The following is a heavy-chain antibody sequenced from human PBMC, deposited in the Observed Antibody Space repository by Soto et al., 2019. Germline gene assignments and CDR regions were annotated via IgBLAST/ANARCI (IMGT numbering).Heavy chain of an antibody. J-gene: IGHJ5*02. D-gene: IGHD3-22*01. CDR3: ARTRGSGYYLNWFDP. Sequence: TLSLTCAVSGGSISSGGYSWSWIRQPPGKGLEWIGYIYHSGSTYYNPSLKSRVTISVDRSKNQFSLKLSSVTAADTAVYYCARTRGSGYYLNWFDPWGQGTLVTVSS. V-gene: IGHV4-30-2*01. CDR2: IYHSGST. CDR1: GGSISSGGYS.